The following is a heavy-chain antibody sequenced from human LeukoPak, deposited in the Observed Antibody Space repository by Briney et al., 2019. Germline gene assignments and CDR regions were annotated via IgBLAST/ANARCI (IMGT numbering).Heavy chain of an antibody. CDR3: ARDSGGDWNDGFLDY. CDR1: GFTVSSNY. V-gene: IGHV3-66*01. D-gene: IGHD1-1*01. CDR2: IYSGGST. Sequence: GGSLRLSCAAPGFTVSSNYMSWVRQAPGKGLEWVSVIYSGGSTYYADSVKGRFTISRDNSKNTLYLQMNSLRAEDTAVYYCARDSGGDWNDGFLDYWGQGTLVTVSS. J-gene: IGHJ4*02.